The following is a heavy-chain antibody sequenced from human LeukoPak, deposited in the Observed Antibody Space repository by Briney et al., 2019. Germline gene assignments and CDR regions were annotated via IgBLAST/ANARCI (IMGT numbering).Heavy chain of an antibody. Sequence: GGSLRLSCAASGFTLSSTYMTWVRQAPGKGLEWVSLIYSGGTTYYADSVKGRFTISRDNSKNTVYLQMNSLRAEDTAVYYCASLYNYDTSGYYWFDYWGQGTLVTVSS. CDR3: ASLYNYDTSGYYWFDY. CDR1: GFTLSSTY. CDR2: IYSGGTT. V-gene: IGHV3-53*01. J-gene: IGHJ4*02. D-gene: IGHD3-22*01.